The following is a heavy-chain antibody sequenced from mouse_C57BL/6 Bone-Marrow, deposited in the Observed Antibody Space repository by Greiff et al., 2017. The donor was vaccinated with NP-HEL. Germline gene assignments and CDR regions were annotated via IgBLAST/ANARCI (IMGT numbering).Heavy chain of an antibody. Sequence: LQQSGGGLVQPGGSLKLSCAASGFTFSDYYMYWVRQTPEKRLEWVAYISNGGGSTYYPDTVKGRFTISRDNAKNTLYLQMSRLKSEDTAMYYCARALITTVPWFAYWGQGTLVTVSA. J-gene: IGHJ3*01. CDR2: ISNGGGST. CDR1: GFTFSDYY. CDR3: ARALITTVPWFAY. D-gene: IGHD1-1*01. V-gene: IGHV5-12*01.